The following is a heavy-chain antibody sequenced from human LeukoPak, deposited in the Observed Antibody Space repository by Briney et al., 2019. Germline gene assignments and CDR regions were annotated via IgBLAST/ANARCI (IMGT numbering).Heavy chain of an antibody. CDR2: IIPIFGTA. D-gene: IGHD6-19*01. V-gene: IGHV1-69*13. CDR1: GGTFSSYA. CDR3: AKLGSSGWYYFDY. J-gene: IGHJ4*02. Sequence: SVKVSCKASGGTFSSYAISWVRQAPGQGLEWMGGIIPIFGTANYAQKFQGRVTITADESTSTAYMELSSLRSEDTAVYYCAKLGSSGWYYFDYWGQGTLVTVSS.